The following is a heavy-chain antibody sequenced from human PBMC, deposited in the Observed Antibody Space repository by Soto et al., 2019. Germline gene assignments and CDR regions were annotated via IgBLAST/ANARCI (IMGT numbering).Heavy chain of an antibody. CDR1: GFSLSTSGVG. Sequence: QITLKESGPTLVKPTQTLTLTCTFSGFSLSTSGVGVGWIRQAPGKAPEWLALIFWDDDKRYSPSLKNRLTIMKDTSKNQVVLIMTTMDPGDTGTFYCAHSQRRNRCSGGNCYHFDYWGQGTPVTVSS. CDR2: IFWDDDK. J-gene: IGHJ4*02. V-gene: IGHV2-5*02. CDR3: AHSQRRNRCSGGNCYHFDY. D-gene: IGHD2-15*01.